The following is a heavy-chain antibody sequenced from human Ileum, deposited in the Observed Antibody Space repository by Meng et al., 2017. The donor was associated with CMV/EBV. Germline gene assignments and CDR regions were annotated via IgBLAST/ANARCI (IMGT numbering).Heavy chain of an antibody. Sequence: FTCYYIQWVRQAPGQGLEWMGWINPNSGGTKFAQKFEGRVTMTRDTSISTAYMELSSLTSDDTAVYYCARERFQVAIFGGHHYGMDVWGQGTTVTVSS. CDR1: FTCYY. J-gene: IGHJ6*02. CDR3: ARERFQVAIFGGHHYGMDV. D-gene: IGHD3-3*01. V-gene: IGHV1-2*02. CDR2: INPNSGGT.